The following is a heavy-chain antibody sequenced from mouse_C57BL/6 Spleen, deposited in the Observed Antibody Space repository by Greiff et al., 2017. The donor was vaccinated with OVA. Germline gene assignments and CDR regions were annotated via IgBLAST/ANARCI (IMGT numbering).Heavy chain of an antibody. D-gene: IGHD4-1*01. CDR2: IRSKSSNYAT. Sequence: VKLVESGGGLVQPKGSLKLSCAASGFTFNPYAMHWVRQAPGKGLEWVSRIRSKSSNYATYYADSVKDRFTIARDDSQSMLYLQMNNLKTEDTAMYYCVRELGRWYFDVWGTGTTVTVSS. J-gene: IGHJ1*03. V-gene: IGHV10-3*01. CDR1: GFTFNPYA. CDR3: VRELGRWYFDV.